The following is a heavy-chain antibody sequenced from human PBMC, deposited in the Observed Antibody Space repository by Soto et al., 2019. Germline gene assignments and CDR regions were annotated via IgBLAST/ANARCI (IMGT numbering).Heavy chain of an antibody. CDR3: AKVRLTDYLRYAPHL. CDR2: ISPNGDST. V-gene: IGHV3-23*01. D-gene: IGHD2-8*01. J-gene: IGHJ3*01. Sequence: EVQLLESGGGLVQPGGSLRLACAASGFTFNNYAMNWVRQAPGRGLEWVSIISPNGDSTYYADSVKGRFTISRYNSQNTVFLQMNSLRAEDTAIYFCAKVRLTDYLRYAPHLWGQGTLVTVSS. CDR1: GFTFNNYA.